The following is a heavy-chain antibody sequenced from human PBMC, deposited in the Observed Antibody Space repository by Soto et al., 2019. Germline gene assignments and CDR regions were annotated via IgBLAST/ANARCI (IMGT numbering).Heavy chain of an antibody. CDR1: GGNISRSSYY. D-gene: IGHD3-3*01. CDR3: ARPPPCSYEFWSGYAQIDDY. Sequence: PSETLSLTGSVCGGNISRSSYYWAWIRQPPGKGLDGIGSIYYRGSTYYNPSLKSRVTISGDTSKNQFSLKLSSVTAADTAVYDCARPPPCSYEFWSGYAQIDDYSGQGTLVT. J-gene: IGHJ4*02. CDR2: IYYRGST. V-gene: IGHV4-39*01.